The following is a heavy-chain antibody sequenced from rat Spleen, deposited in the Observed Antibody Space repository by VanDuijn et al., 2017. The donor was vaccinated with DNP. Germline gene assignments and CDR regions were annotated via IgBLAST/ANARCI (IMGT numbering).Heavy chain of an antibody. CDR2: ISYSGST. V-gene: IGHV3-1*01. D-gene: IGHD1-11*01. Sequence: EVQLQESGPGLVKPSQSLSLTCSVTGYSITSDYWGWIRKFPGNKMEWIAHISYSGSTGYNPSLNSRISITRDTSKNQFFLQLNSVTTEDTATYYCAIYGYGGLDYWGQGVMVTGSS. J-gene: IGHJ2*01. CDR3: AIYGYGGLDY. CDR1: GYSITSDY.